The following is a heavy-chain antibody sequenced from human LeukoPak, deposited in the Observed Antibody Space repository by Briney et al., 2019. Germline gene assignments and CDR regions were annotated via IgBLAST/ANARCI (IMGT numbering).Heavy chain of an antibody. CDR2: TYYRSTRFN. V-gene: IGHV6-1*01. J-gene: IGHJ2*01. CDR1: GDSVSSNSAA. CDR3: ARDRGIAAAGYFGL. D-gene: IGHD6-13*01. Sequence: QTRSLTWAISGDSVSSNSAAWNWIRQSPSRGLEWLGRTYYRSTRFNDYGISVKSRITIKPATSKNQFSLQLNSVAPDDAAVYYCARDRGIAAAGYFGLCGRGTLVTVSS.